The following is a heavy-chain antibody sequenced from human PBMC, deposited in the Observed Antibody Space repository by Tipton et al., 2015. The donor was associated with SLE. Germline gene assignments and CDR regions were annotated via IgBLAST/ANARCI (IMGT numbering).Heavy chain of an antibody. Sequence: SLRLSCAASGFTFSSYSMNWVRQAPGKGLEWVSSISSSSSYIYYADSVKGRFTISRDNAKNSLYLQMNSLRAEDTAVYYCARISGSSSNFDYWGQGTLVTVSS. CDR3: ARISGSSSNFDY. CDR2: ISSSSSYI. J-gene: IGHJ4*02. V-gene: IGHV3-21*01. CDR1: GFTFSSYS. D-gene: IGHD6-6*01.